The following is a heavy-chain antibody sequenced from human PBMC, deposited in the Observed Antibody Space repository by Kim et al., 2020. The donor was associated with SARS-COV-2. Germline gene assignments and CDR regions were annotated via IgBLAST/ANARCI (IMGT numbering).Heavy chain of an antibody. V-gene: IGHV3-11*04. J-gene: IGHJ5*02. CDR2: ISSSGSTI. CDR1: GFTFTDYF. Sequence: GGSLRLSCAASGFTFTDYFMSWIRQASGKGLEWVAYISSSGSTIFYADSVKGRFIISRDNAMNSVSLHMNSLRAEDTAVYYWARVIWDSGSEREPSWGQ. D-gene: IGHD1-1*01. CDR3: ARVIWDSGSEREPS.